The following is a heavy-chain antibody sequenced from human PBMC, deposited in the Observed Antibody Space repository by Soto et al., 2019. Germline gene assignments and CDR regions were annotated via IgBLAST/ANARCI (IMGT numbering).Heavy chain of an antibody. CDR2: ISGTSYSI. Sequence: EVQLLESGGGLVQPGGSLRLSCEASGFTFSNNAMSWFRQAPGKGLDWVSAISGTSYSIFYADSVKGRFTMSRDNSKNTLDLQINSLRAEDTAVYYFVTGRGTKYSYAYDSWGQGALVTVSP. CDR3: VTGRGTKYSYAYDS. D-gene: IGHD5-18*01. J-gene: IGHJ5*01. V-gene: IGHV3-23*01. CDR1: GFTFSNNA.